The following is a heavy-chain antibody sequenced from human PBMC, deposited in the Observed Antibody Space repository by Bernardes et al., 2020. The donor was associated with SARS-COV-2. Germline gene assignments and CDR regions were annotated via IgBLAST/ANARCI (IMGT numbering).Heavy chain of an antibody. CDR1: GGSISSGGYY. D-gene: IGHD3-22*01. Sequence: SETLSLTCTVSGGSISSGGYYWSWIRQHPGKGLEWIGYIYHSGTTYYNPSLKSRLTISVDTSKDQFSLRLSSVTAADTAVYYCARAADYFDSSGRGDAFDIWGQGTMVTVSS. J-gene: IGHJ3*02. CDR2: IYHSGTT. CDR3: ARAADYFDSSGRGDAFDI. V-gene: IGHV4-31*03.